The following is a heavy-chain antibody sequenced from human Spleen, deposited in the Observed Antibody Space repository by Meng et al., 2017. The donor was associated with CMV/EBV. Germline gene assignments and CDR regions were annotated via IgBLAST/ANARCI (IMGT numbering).Heavy chain of an antibody. Sequence: FSSYTISWVRQAPGQGLEWMGRIIPILGIANYAQKFQGRVTITADKSTSTAYMELSSLRSEDTAVYYCARGTRDIVVVPAAIGRWFDPWGQGTLVTVSS. CDR3: ARGTRDIVVVPAAIGRWFDP. J-gene: IGHJ5*02. CDR1: FSSYT. V-gene: IGHV1-69*02. D-gene: IGHD2-2*01. CDR2: IIPILGIA.